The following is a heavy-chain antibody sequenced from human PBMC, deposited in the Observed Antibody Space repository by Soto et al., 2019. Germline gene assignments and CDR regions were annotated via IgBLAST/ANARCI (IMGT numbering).Heavy chain of an antibody. CDR1: GASIYNYY. D-gene: IGHD5-12*01. J-gene: IGHJ4*02. V-gene: IGHV4-59*12. CDR3: ARGKSLPPITSSVY. Sequence: SETLSLTCTVSGASIYNYYWSWIRQPPGKGLEWIGYIYYRGSSNYNPSLKSQVTISLDTSKNQFSLKLSSVTAADTAIYYCARGKSLPPITSSVYWCQGTLVTVSS. CDR2: IYYRGSS.